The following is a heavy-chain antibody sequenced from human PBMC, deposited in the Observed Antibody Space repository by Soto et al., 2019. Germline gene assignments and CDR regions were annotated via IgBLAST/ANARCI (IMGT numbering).Heavy chain of an antibody. Sequence: EVQLVETGGGLIQPGGSLRLSCAASGFSVSSSYMNWVRQAPGKGLEWVSIIYSGGSTYYADSVKGRFTISRDNSENMLYLQMNSLRADDTAVYYCARGAEGSYFDSWGQGTLVTVSS. CDR3: ARGAEGSYFDS. CDR1: GFSVSSSY. J-gene: IGHJ4*02. CDR2: IYSGGST. V-gene: IGHV3-53*02.